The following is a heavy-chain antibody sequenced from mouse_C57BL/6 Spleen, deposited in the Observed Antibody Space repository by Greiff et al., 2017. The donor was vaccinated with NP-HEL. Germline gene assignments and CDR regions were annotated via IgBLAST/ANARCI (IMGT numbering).Heavy chain of an antibody. D-gene: IGHD2-5*01. J-gene: IGHJ2*01. V-gene: IGHV1-76*01. CDR3: ARGVYSNSFFDY. CDR1: GYTFTDYY. CDR2: IYPGSGNT. Sequence: QVQLQQSGAELVRPGASVKLSCKASGYTFTDYYINWVKQRPGQGLEWIARIYPGSGNTYYNEKFKGKATLTAEKSSSTAYMQLSSLTSEDSAVYFCARGVYSNSFFDYWGQGTTLTVSS.